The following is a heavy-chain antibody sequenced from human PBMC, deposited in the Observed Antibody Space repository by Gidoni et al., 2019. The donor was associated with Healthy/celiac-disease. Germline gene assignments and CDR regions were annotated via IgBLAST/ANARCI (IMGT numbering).Heavy chain of an antibody. CDR1: VFTFSSYS. Sequence: EVQLVESGGGLVKPGGSLSLSCAASVFTFSSYSMHWVRQAPGKGLEWVSSISSSSSYIYYADSVKGRFTISRDNAKNSLYLQMNSLRAEDTAVYYCARDYYDSSGSLDYWGQGTLVTVSS. CDR3: ARDYYDSSGSLDY. D-gene: IGHD3-22*01. V-gene: IGHV3-21*01. CDR2: ISSSSSYI. J-gene: IGHJ4*02.